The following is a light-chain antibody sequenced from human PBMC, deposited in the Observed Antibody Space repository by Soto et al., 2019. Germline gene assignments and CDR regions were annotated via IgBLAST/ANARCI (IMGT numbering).Light chain of an antibody. V-gene: IGKV1-39*01. J-gene: IGKJ2*03. CDR3: QHAYVAPYS. Sequence: DIQMTQSPSSVSASLGDTVTITCRASQDINVYLNWYQQKPGEVPKLLIYSGSTLHSGVPSRFTGSGSETDFTLTIPSLQPEDFATYYCQHAYVAPYSFGQGTKVDI. CDR2: SGS. CDR1: QDINVY.